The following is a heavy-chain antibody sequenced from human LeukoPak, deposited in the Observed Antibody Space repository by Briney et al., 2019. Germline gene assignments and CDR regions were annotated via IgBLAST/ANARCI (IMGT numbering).Heavy chain of an antibody. CDR2: IYYSGST. V-gene: IGHV4-59*01. Sequence: PSETLSLTCAVYGGSFSGYYWSWIRQPPGKGLEWIGYIYYSGSTNYNPSLKSRVTISVDTSKNQFSLKLSSVTAADTAVYYCARDRRTITSKTFDPWGQGTLVTVSS. D-gene: IGHD3-10*01. CDR1: GGSFSGYY. CDR3: ARDRRTITSKTFDP. J-gene: IGHJ5*02.